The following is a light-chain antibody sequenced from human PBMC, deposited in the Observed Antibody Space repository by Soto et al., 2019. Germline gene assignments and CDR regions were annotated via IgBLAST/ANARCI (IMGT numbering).Light chain of an antibody. J-gene: IGLJ1*01. CDR3: SSYVGIGNSLV. CDR2: EVT. V-gene: IGLV2-8*01. CDR1: SNDVGGYTY. Sequence: QSVLTQPPSASGSPGQSVTISCTGNSNDVGGYTYVSWYQQHPGKAPKLMIYEVTKRPSGVPDRFSGSRSGNTASLIVSGLQAEDEADYYCSSYVGIGNSLVFGAGTKVTVL.